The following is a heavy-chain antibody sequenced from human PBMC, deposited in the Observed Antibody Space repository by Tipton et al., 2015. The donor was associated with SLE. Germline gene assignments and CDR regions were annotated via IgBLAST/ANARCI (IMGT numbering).Heavy chain of an antibody. CDR3: ATESLSSSSDGYYYYMDV. CDR1: GYTFTNYG. Sequence: QLVQSGAEVKKPGASVKVSCKASGYTFTNYGISWVRQAPGQGLEWMGWINTKTGNPTYAQGFTGRFVFSLDTSVSTTYLQISSLEAEDTAVYYCATESLSSSSDGYYYYMDVWGKGTTVTVSS. D-gene: IGHD6-6*01. V-gene: IGHV7-4-1*02. J-gene: IGHJ6*03. CDR2: INTKTGNP.